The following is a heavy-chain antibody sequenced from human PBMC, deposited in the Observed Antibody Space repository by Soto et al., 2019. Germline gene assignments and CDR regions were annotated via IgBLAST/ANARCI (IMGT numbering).Heavy chain of an antibody. J-gene: IGHJ6*03. CDR1: GGTFSSYA. V-gene: IGHV1-46*03. D-gene: IGHD3-10*01. CDR2: INPSGGST. Sequence: ASVKVSCKASGGTFSSYAISWVRQAPGQGLEWMGIINPSGGSTSYAQKFQGRVTMTRDTSTSTVYMELSSLRSEDTAVYYCAREGWSYYGSGSYTGDGYYYYYMDVWGKGTTVTVSS. CDR3: AREGWSYYGSGSYTGDGYYYYYMDV.